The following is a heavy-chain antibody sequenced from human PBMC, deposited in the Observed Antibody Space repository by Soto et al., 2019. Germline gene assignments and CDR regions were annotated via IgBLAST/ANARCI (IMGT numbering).Heavy chain of an antibody. D-gene: IGHD7-27*01. V-gene: IGHV4-59*11. Sequence: QVQLQESGPGLVKPSETLSLTCTVSGGSISNHYWSWIRQPPGKGLEWIGYIYYNGNTNYNPSLKRRVTMSVDTSMIQFSLKLSSVTAADTVVYYCARSNWYSEYWGQGTLVTVSS. CDR1: GGSISNHY. CDR3: ARSNWYSEY. J-gene: IGHJ4*02. CDR2: IYYNGNT.